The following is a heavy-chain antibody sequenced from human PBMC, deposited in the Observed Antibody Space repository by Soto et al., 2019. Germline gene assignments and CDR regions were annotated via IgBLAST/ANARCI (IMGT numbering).Heavy chain of an antibody. CDR1: GFTFSNYG. CDR2: IWHDGNNK. D-gene: IGHD1-26*01. Sequence: LRLSCAASGFTFSNYGMHWVRQAPGKGLEWVAIIWHDGNNKYYADSVRGRFIISRDNSKNRLYLQMNSLRAEDTAVYYCASDLVGASDSYGLDVWGQGTPVTVSS. J-gene: IGHJ6*02. CDR3: ASDLVGASDSYGLDV. V-gene: IGHV3-33*01.